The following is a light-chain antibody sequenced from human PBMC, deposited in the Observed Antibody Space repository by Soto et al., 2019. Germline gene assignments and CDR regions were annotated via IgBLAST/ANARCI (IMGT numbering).Light chain of an antibody. CDR2: LAS. CDR1: QSISTY. Sequence: DLQMTQSPSSLSASVGDRVTITCRASQSISTYLNWYQHKPGKAPKLLIFLASSLQSGVPSRFSGSGSGTDFTLTISSLQPEDFATYYCQQTYSTLYSFGQGPSWRS. J-gene: IGKJ2*03. CDR3: QQTYSTLYS. V-gene: IGKV1-39*01.